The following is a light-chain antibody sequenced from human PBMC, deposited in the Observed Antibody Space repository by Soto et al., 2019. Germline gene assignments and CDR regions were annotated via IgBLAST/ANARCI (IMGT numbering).Light chain of an antibody. J-gene: IGKJ1*01. CDR2: GAS. CDR3: LQYHNLWA. CDR1: QSVSSN. V-gene: IGKV3-15*01. Sequence: EIVMTQSPATLSVSPGERATLSCRASQSVSSNLAWYQQKPGQAPRLLIYGASTWATGVPARFSGSGSGTEFTLTISSLQSEDFTVYSCLQYHNLWAFGQGTKVDIK.